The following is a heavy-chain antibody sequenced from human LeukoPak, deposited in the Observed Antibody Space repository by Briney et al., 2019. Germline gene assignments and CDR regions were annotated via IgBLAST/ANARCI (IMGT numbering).Heavy chain of an antibody. CDR1: GGSISSYC. CDR2: IYYSGST. Sequence: SETLSLTCTVSGGSISSYCWSWIRQPPGKGLEWIGYIYYSGSTNYNPSLKSRVTISVDTSKNQFSLKLSSVTAADTAVYYCARERRRWIFGVVTSRWFDPWGQGTLVTVSS. CDR3: ARERRRWIFGVVTSRWFDP. D-gene: IGHD3-3*01. J-gene: IGHJ5*02. V-gene: IGHV4-59*01.